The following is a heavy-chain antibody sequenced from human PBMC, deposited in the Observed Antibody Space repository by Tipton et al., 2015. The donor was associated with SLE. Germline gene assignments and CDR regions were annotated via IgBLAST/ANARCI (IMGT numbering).Heavy chain of an antibody. J-gene: IGHJ4*02. D-gene: IGHD6-19*01. CDR3: ARHERWPHFDY. V-gene: IGHV4-39*07. CDR1: GGSISSSSYY. Sequence: TLSLTCTVSGGSISSSSYYWDWIRQPPGKGLEWIGSMYYSGSTSYNPSLKSRVTISIDTSKNQFSLKLSSMTAADTAVYYCARHERWPHFDYWGQGTLVTVSS. CDR2: MYYSGST.